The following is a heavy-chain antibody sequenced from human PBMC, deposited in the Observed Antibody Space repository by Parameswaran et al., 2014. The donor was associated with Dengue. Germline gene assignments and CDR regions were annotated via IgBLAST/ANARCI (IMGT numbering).Heavy chain of an antibody. V-gene: IGHV1-2*04. Sequence: WVRQAPGQGLEWMGWINPNSGGTNYAQKFQGWVTMTRDTSISTAYMELSRLRSDDTAVYYCARYYDSSGQYYFDYWGQGTLVTVSS. CDR3: ARYYDSSGQYYFDY. CDR2: INPNSGGT. D-gene: IGHD3-22*01. J-gene: IGHJ4*02.